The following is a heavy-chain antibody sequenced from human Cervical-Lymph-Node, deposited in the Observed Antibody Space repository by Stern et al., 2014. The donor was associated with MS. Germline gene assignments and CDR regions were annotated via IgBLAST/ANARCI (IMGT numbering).Heavy chain of an antibody. V-gene: IGHV1-69*01. CDR2: ISPLFGTT. D-gene: IGHD6-13*01. Sequence: VQLLQSGAEVKQPGSSMKVSCEASGGSFSTFDIIWVRQAPGQGLELLGGISPLFGTTNYVQKFQGRVTMTADASTSTAYMELSSLRSEDTAVYYCARHQGGIAANWGQGTLVTVSS. J-gene: IGHJ4*02. CDR1: GGSFSTFD. CDR3: ARHQGGIAAN.